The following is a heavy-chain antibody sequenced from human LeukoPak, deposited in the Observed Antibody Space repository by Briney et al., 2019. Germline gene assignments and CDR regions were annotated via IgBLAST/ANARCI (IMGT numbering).Heavy chain of an antibody. Sequence: SQTLSLTCAISGDTVSSNLFTWNWIRQSSSRGLEWLGRTYYRSKWSNDYAVSLKSRITINPDTSKNQFSLQLNSVTPEDTAVYYCARVSGGVFVYWGQGILVTVSS. CDR3: ARVSGGVFVY. V-gene: IGHV6-1*01. CDR1: GDTVSSNLFT. J-gene: IGHJ4*02. D-gene: IGHD3-10*01. CDR2: TYYRSKWSN.